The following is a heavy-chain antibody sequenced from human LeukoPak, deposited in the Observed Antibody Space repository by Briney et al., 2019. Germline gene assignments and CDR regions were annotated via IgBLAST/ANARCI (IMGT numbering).Heavy chain of an antibody. CDR3: ASFGYCSGGSCYDYFDY. D-gene: IGHD2-15*01. J-gene: IGHJ4*02. CDR1: GASISSSLHY. Sequence: PSETLSLTCTVSGASISSSLHYWAWIRQPPGKGLEWIGEINHSGSTNYNPSLKSRVTISVDTSKNQFSLKLSSVTAADTAVYYCASFGYCSGGSCYDYFDYWGQGTLVTVSS. V-gene: IGHV4-39*07. CDR2: INHSGST.